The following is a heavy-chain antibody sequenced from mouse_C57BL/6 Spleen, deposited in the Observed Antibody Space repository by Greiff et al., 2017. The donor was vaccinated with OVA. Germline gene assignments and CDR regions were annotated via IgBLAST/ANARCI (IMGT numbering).Heavy chain of an antibody. Sequence: VQPQQSGAELVKPGASVKLSCTASGFNIKDLYMHWVKQRTEQGLEWIGRIDPEDGETKYAPKFQGKATITADTSAITDYLQLSSLTSEDTAVYYCASPSYPSYWYFCVWGTGTTVTVSS. J-gene: IGHJ1*03. CDR3: ASPSYPSYWYFCV. D-gene: IGHD1-1*01. CDR1: GFNIKDLY. V-gene: IGHV14-2*01. CDR2: IDPEDGET.